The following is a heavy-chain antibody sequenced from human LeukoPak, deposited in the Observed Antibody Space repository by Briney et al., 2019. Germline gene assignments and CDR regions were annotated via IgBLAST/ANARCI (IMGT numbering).Heavy chain of an antibody. CDR1: GFPFNIYW. J-gene: IGHJ4*02. CDR2: INQEGSEK. Sequence: GGSLRLSCAASGFPFNIYWMSWVRQAPGKGLECVANINQEGSEKYYVDSVKGRFTISRDNAKNSLYLQMNSLRAEDTAVYYCARDKSYGDSEDYWGQGTLVTVSS. CDR3: ARDKSYGDSEDY. V-gene: IGHV3-7*05. D-gene: IGHD2-21*02.